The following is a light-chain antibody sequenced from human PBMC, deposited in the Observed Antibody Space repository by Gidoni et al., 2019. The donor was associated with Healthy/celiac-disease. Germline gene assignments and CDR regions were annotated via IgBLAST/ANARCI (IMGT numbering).Light chain of an antibody. CDR2: AAS. CDR3: QQSYSTPPYT. Sequence: IQMTQSPSSLSASVGDRVTITCRASQSISSYLNWYQQKPGKAPKLLSYAASSLQSGVPSRFSGSGSGTDFTLTISSLQPEDFATYYCQQSYSTPPYTFGQWTKLEIK. CDR1: QSISSY. J-gene: IGKJ2*01. V-gene: IGKV1-39*01.